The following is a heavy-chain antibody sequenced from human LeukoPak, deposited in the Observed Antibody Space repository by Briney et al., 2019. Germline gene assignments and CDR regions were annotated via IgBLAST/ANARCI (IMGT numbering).Heavy chain of an antibody. D-gene: IGHD6-6*01. V-gene: IGHV4-39*07. CDR2: IYYSGTT. CDR1: GGLISLSYYY. CDR3: ARATLYSGWSHYFDS. Sequence: PSETLSLTCSVSGGLISLSYYYWGWIRQTPGKGLEWIGSIYYSGTTSYRSSLKSRVTISIDTSKNQFSLKLMSVTAADTAVYYCARATLYSGWSHYFDSWGQGALVTVSS. J-gene: IGHJ4*02.